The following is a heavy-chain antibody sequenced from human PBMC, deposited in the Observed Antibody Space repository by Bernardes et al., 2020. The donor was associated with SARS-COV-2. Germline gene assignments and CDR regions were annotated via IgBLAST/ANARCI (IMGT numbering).Heavy chain of an antibody. CDR2: IRWNSGNI. Sequence: GGSLRLSCAASGFTFNDYAMHWVRQAPGKGLEWVSGIRWNSGNIGYRDSVKGRFTISRDNTKNFLYLQMNSLRAEDTALYYCVKDGGGSPRPSQRDGRIGFDYWGQGTLVTVSS. D-gene: IGHD2-15*01. CDR1: GFTFNDYA. CDR3: VKDGGGSPRPSQRDGRIGFDY. V-gene: IGHV3-9*01. J-gene: IGHJ4*02.